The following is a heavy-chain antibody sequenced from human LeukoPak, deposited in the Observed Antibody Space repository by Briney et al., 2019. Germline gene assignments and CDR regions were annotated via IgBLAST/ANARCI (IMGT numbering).Heavy chain of an antibody. CDR1: GFTFSSYE. V-gene: IGHV3-48*03. CDR3: ARDPADYYDSSGYYYYYGMDV. Sequence: GGSLRLSCAASGFTFSSYEMNWVRQAPGKGLEWVSYISSSGSTIYYADSVKGRFTISRGNAKNSLYLQMNSLRAEDTAVYYCARDPADYYDSSGYYYYYGMDVWGQGTTVTVSS. J-gene: IGHJ6*02. D-gene: IGHD3-22*01. CDR2: ISSSGSTI.